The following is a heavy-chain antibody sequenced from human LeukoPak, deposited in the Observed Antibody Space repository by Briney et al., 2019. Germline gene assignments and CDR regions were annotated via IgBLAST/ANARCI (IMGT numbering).Heavy chain of an antibody. V-gene: IGHV3-30*18. CDR3: AKGGSGSSWYLDY. CDR2: ISYDGSNK. D-gene: IGHD6-13*01. Sequence: GGSLRLSCAASGFTFSSYGMHWVRQAPGKGLEWVAVISYDGSNKYYADSVKGRFTISMDNSKNTLYLQMNSLRAEDTAVYYCAKGGSGSSWYLDYWGQGTLVTVSS. J-gene: IGHJ4*02. CDR1: GFTFSSYG.